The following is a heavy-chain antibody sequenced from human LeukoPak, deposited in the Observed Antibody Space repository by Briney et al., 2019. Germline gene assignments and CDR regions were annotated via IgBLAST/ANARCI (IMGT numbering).Heavy chain of an antibody. D-gene: IGHD3-16*02. CDR3: ARDNDYVWGSYRYPGY. CDR2: ISVYNDNK. CDR1: GYIFTSCG. V-gene: IGHV1-18*01. Sequence: ASVKVSCEASGYIFTSCGISWVRQAPGQGLEWMGWISVYNDNKNYAQKFQGRVTMTTDPSTSTAHMELRSLRSDDTAVYYCARDNDYVWGSYRYPGYWGQGTLVTVPS. J-gene: IGHJ4*02.